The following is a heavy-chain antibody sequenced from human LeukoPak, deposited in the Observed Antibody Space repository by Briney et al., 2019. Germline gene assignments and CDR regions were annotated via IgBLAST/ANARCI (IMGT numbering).Heavy chain of an antibody. CDR2: ITAIDGRT. CDR3: TKDRRGPAAGTWYFDS. CDR1: GFTFSSTT. Sequence: GGSLRLPCVASGFTFSSTTMGWVRQAPGRGLEWVSSITAIDGRTYYADSVRGRFTISRDNSKNTVYLQLNSLRAGDTAIYYCTKDRRGPAAGTWYFDSWGQGTLVPSPQ. D-gene: IGHD6-13*01. V-gene: IGHV3-23*01. J-gene: IGHJ4*02.